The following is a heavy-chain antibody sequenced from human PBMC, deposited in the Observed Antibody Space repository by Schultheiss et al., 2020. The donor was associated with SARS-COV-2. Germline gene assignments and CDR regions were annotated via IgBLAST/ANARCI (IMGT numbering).Heavy chain of an antibody. Sequence: GSLRLSCAASGFTFSSYGMHWVRQAPGKGLEWVAVIWYDGSNKYYADSVKGRFTISRDNSKNTLYLQMNSLRAEDTAVYYCARGDSSGYRGMDVWGQGTTVTVSS. CDR2: IWYDGSNK. CDR3: ARGDSSGYRGMDV. J-gene: IGHJ6*02. D-gene: IGHD3-22*01. V-gene: IGHV3-33*01. CDR1: GFTFSSYG.